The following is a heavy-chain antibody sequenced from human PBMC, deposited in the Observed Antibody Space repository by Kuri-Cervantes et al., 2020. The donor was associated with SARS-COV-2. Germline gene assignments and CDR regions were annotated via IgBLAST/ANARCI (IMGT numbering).Heavy chain of an antibody. CDR1: GFTFNSYA. D-gene: IGHD1-26*01. CDR2: ISYDGSNK. J-gene: IGHJ4*02. CDR3: AINLEKWELLLGVLNFDY. Sequence: GGSLRLSCAASGFTFNSYAMHWVRQAPGKGLEWVAVISYDGSNKYCADSVKGRFTISRDNSKNTLYLQMNSLRAEDTAVYYCAINLEKWELLLGVLNFDYWGQGTLVTVSS. V-gene: IGHV3-30-3*01.